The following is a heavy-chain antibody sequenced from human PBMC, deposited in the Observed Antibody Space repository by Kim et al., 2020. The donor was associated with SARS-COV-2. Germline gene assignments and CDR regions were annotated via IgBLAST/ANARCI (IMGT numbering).Heavy chain of an antibody. CDR2: IDPSGSHI. V-gene: IGHV3-21*06. CDR3: SRDWDFPVVCGVTYFYYG. CDR1: EITLTDYT. D-gene: IGHD3-16*01. Sequence: GGSLRLSCAASEITLTDYTMHWVRQAPGKGLEWISSIDPSGSHIYYADSVKGRFTISRDNAANSLFLQMSSLRVEDTAIFYCSRDWDFPVVCGVTYFYYG. J-gene: IGHJ6*01.